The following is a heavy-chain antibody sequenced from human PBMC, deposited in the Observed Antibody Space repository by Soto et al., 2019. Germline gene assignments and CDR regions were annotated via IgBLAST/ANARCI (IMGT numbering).Heavy chain of an antibody. CDR1: GFNFSDHY. J-gene: IGHJ4*02. CDR2: ISGSSRYT. CDR3: ARHTSGWHYYDY. V-gene: IGHV3-11*06. Sequence: PGGSLRLSCAASGFNFSDHYMNWVRQAPGKGLEWVSYISGSSRYTNFADSVKGRFTISRDNAKNSLYLQMNSLRVEDTAVYYCARHTSGWHYYDYWGQRTPVTVSS. D-gene: IGHD6-19*01.